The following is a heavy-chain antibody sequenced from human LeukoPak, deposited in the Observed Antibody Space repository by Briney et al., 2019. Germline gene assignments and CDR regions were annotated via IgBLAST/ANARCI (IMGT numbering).Heavy chain of an antibody. CDR1: GFTFSSYG. V-gene: IGHV3-30*02. J-gene: IGHJ4*02. Sequence: GGSLRLSCAASGFTFSSYGLHWVRQAPGKGLEWVAFIWFDGSNKYYADSVKGRFTISRDNSKSTLYLQMNNLRAEDTDVYYCARGGGDYGPTQIYYFHYWGQGTLVTVSS. D-gene: IGHD4/OR15-4a*01. CDR3: ARGGGDYGPTQIYYFHY. CDR2: IWFDGSNK.